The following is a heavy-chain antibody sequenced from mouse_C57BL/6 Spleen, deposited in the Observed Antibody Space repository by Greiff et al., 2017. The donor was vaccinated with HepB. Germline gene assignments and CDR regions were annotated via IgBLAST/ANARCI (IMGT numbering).Heavy chain of an antibody. CDR3: ARNYYGGGDY. V-gene: IGHV1-82*01. CDR1: GYAFSSSW. D-gene: IGHD1-2*01. J-gene: IGHJ2*01. Sequence: QVQLKQSGPELVKPGASVKISCKASGYAFSSSWMNWVKQRPGKGLEWIGRSYPGDGDTNYNGKFKGKATLTADKSSSTAYMQLSSLTSEDSAVYFCARNYYGGGDYWGQGTTLTVSS. CDR2: SYPGDGDT.